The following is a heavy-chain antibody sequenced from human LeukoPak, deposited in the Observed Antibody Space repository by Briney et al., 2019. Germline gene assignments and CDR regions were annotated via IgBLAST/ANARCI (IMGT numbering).Heavy chain of an antibody. J-gene: IGHJ6*03. V-gene: IGHV5-51*01. CDR1: GYSFTTYW. CDR2: IYPGDSDT. D-gene: IGHD1-26*01. CDR3: ARQGGSDYFYMDV. Sequence: GESLQIPCKCSGYSFTTYWIGWVRQLPGKGLEWMGIIYPGDSDTRYSPSFQGQVTMSADKSISTAYLQWSSLKASDTAMYYCARQGGSDYFYMDVWGKGTTVTVSS.